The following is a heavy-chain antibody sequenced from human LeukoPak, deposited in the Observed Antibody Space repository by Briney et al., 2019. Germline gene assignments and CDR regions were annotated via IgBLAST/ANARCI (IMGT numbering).Heavy chain of an antibody. D-gene: IGHD6-19*01. V-gene: IGHV3-33*01. Sequence: GRSLRLSCAASGFTFSSYGMHWVRQAPGKGLEWVAFIWYDGSNKYYADSVKGRFTISRDNSKNTLYLQMNSLRAEDTAVYYCARDSASVAYGMDVWGQGTTVTVSS. J-gene: IGHJ6*02. CDR3: ARDSASVAYGMDV. CDR1: GFTFSSYG. CDR2: IWYDGSNK.